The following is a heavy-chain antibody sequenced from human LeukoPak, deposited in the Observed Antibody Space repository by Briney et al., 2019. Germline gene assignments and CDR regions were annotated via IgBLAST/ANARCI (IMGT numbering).Heavy chain of an antibody. Sequence: GGSLRLSCGTSGFTFSDKWMHWVRQAPGRGLVWVSRINTEGIATRYADSVKGRFTISRDNAKNTLYLQMNSLRAEDTAVYYCTRSSGDTFYFDYWGQGTRVTVSS. CDR3: TRSSGDTFYFDY. CDR1: GFTFSDKW. CDR2: INTEGIAT. D-gene: IGHD5-18*01. J-gene: IGHJ4*02. V-gene: IGHV3-74*01.